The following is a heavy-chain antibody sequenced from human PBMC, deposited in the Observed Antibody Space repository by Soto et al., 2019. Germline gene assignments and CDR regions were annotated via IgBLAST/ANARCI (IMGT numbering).Heavy chain of an antibody. CDR2: INPSGGST. CDR1: GYTFTSYY. D-gene: IGHD2-2*01. Sequence: ASVKVSCKASGYTFTSYYMHWVRQAPGQGLEWMGIINPSGGSTSYAQKFQGRVTMTRDTSTSTVYMELSSLRSEDTAVYYCARYIVVVPAAIPDAFDIWGQGTMVTVS. J-gene: IGHJ3*02. V-gene: IGHV1-46*01. CDR3: ARYIVVVPAAIPDAFDI.